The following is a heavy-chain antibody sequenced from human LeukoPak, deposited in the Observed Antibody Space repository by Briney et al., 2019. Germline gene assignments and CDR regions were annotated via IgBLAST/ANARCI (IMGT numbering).Heavy chain of an antibody. Sequence: GGSLRLSCAASGVTFSSYWMHWVRQAPGKGLVWVSRINSDGSSTSYADSVKGRFTICTDNAKNTLYLQMNSLRAEYTAVYYCARDLELVGATPFDYWGQGTLVTVSS. V-gene: IGHV3-74*01. J-gene: IGHJ4*02. CDR3: ARDLELVGATPFDY. D-gene: IGHD1-26*01. CDR2: INSDGSST. CDR1: GVTFSSYW.